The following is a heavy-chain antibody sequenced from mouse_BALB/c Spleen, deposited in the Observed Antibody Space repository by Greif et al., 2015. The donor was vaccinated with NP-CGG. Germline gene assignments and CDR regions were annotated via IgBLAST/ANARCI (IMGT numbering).Heavy chain of an antibody. CDR3: ASTTVPFAY. J-gene: IGHJ3*01. Sequence: EVQRVESGGGLVKPGGSLKLSCAASGFTFSSYAMSWVRQSPEKRLEWVAEISSGGSYTYYPDTVTGRFTISRDNAKNTLYLEMSSLRSEDTAMYYCASTTVPFAYWGQGTLVTVSA. D-gene: IGHD1-1*01. V-gene: IGHV5-9-4*01. CDR1: GFTFSSYA. CDR2: ISSGGSYT.